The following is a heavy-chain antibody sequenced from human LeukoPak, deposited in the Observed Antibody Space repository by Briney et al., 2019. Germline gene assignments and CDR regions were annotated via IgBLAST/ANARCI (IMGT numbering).Heavy chain of an antibody. CDR1: GFPLSSYR. V-gene: IGHV3-48*01. Sequence: GGCLRLSCAASGFPLSSYRINWVRQAPGKGLEWVSYINIDSITVNYADSVKGRFTITRDNAKNSLYLQMNSLRGEDTAVYYCSTAKFDNWGQGTLVTVSS. CDR2: INIDSITV. CDR3: STAKFDN. J-gene: IGHJ4*02.